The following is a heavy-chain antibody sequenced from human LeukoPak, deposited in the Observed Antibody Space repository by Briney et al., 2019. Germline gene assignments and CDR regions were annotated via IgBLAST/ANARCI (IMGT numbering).Heavy chain of an antibody. V-gene: IGHV3-33*06. D-gene: IGHD2-2*01. CDR3: AKDRLRFGVPAARALEFWFDP. J-gene: IGHJ5*02. CDR1: GFTFSSYG. Sequence: PGGSLRLSCAASGFTFSSYGMHWVRQAPGKGLEWVAVIWYDGSNKYYADSVKGRFTISRDNSKNTLYLQMNSLRAEDTAVYYCAKDRLRFGVPAARALEFWFDPWGQGTLVTVSS. CDR2: IWYDGSNK.